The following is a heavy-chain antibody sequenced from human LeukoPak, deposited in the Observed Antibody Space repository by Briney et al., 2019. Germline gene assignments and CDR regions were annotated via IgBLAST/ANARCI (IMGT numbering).Heavy chain of an antibody. J-gene: IGHJ5*01. CDR2: IYPADPDI. V-gene: IGHV5-51*01. CDR3: ARQEYCSGGSCYTWFDS. Sequence: GESLQISCQGSGYSLTNSWIGWVRLIPGKGLGWMGIIYPADPDIRYGPSFQGQVTISADNSLNPAYLQWSSLKASDTAMYYCARQEYCSGGSCYTWFDSWGQGTLVTVSS. D-gene: IGHD2-15*01. CDR1: GYSLTNSW.